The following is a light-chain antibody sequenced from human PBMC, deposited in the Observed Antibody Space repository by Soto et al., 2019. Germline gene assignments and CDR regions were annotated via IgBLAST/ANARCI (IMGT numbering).Light chain of an antibody. V-gene: IGLV2-14*01. J-gene: IGLJ1*01. CDR3: SSYTSSSTPG. CDR2: EVS. Sequence: QSALTQPASVSGSPGQSVTISCTGTSSDVGGYNYVSWYQQHPGKAPKLMIFEVSNRPSGVSNRFSGSKSGNTASLTISGLQAEDEAAYYCSSYTSSSTPGFGTGTKLTVL. CDR1: SSDVGGYNY.